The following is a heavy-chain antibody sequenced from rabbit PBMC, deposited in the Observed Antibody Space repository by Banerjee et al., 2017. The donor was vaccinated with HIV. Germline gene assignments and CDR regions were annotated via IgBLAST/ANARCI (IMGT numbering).Heavy chain of an antibody. D-gene: IGHD4-1*01. CDR2: IYTSSGNT. J-gene: IGHJ4*01. CDR3: ARDLAGVIGWNFNL. CDR1: GFTLSSYF. Sequence: QSLEESGGDLVKPGASLTLTCTASGFTLSSYFMCWVRQAPGKGLEWIACIYTSSGNTVYASWAKGRFTISRTSSTTVTLQMTSLTAADTATYLCARDLAGVIGWNFNLWGQGTLVTVS. V-gene: IGHV1S40*01.